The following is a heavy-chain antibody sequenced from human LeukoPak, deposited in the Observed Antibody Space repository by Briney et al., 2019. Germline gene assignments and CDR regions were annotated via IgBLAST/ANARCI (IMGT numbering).Heavy chain of an antibody. Sequence: PGGSLRLSCAASGFTFSSYAMHWVRQAPGKGLEWVAVISYDGSNKYYADSVKGRFTISRDNSKNTLYLQMNSLRAEDTAVYYCARDLQYYGSGSYYNVDYYYGMDVWGQGTMVTVSS. CDR3: ARDLQYYGSGSYYNVDYYYGMDV. CDR2: ISYDGSNK. D-gene: IGHD3-10*01. V-gene: IGHV3-30-3*01. CDR1: GFTFSSYA. J-gene: IGHJ6*02.